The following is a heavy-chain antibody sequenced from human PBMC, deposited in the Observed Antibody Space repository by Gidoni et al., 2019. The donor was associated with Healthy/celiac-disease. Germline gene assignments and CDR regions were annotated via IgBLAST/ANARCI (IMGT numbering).Heavy chain of an antibody. CDR1: GFPFSSYA. D-gene: IGHD3-3*01. V-gene: IGHV3-64D*09. CDR3: VKANYDFWSGSRGSYYFDY. J-gene: IGHJ4*02. Sequence: EVQLVESGGGWVQPGGSLRLSCAASGFPFSSYAMHWVRQAPGKGLEYVSASSSNGGSTYYADSVKGRFTISRDNSKNTLYLQMSSLRAEDTAVYYCVKANYDFWSGSRGSYYFDYWGQGTLVTVSS. CDR2: SSSNGGST.